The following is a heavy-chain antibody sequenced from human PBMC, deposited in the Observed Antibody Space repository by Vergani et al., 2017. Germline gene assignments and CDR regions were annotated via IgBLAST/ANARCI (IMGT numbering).Heavy chain of an antibody. CDR1: GFTVSSNY. D-gene: IGHD2-15*01. CDR3: ARVDLGYCRGGSCSYYFDY. Sequence: EVQVVESGGGLIQPGGSLRLSCEASGFTVSSNYMSWVRQAPGKGLEWVSVIYSGGGTYYADSVKGRFTISRDNLKNTLYLQMNSLRAEDTAVYYCARVDLGYCRGGSCSYYFDYWGQGTLVTVSS. V-gene: IGHV3-53*01. CDR2: IYSGGGT. J-gene: IGHJ4*02.